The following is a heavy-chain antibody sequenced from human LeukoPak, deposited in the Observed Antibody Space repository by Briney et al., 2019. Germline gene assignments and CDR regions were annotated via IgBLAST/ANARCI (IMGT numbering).Heavy chain of an antibody. CDR1: GFTFSSYG. D-gene: IGHD2-2*01. J-gene: IGHJ3*02. CDR2: IRYDGSNK. CDR3: TKDLGSTKGI. Sequence: GGSLRLSCAASGFTFSSYGMHWVRQAPGKGLEWVAFIRYDGSNKYYADSVKGRFTISRDNSKNTLYLQMNSLRAEDTAVYYCTKDLGSTKGIWGQGTMVTVSS. V-gene: IGHV3-30*02.